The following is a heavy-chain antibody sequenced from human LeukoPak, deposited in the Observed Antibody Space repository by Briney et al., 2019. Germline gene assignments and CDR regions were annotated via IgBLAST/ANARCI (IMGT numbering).Heavy chain of an antibody. J-gene: IGHJ5*02. D-gene: IGHD6-13*01. Sequence: ASVKVSCKVSGYTLTELSMHWVRQAPGKGLEWMGGFDPEDGETIYAQKFQGRVTMTEDTSTDTAYMELSSLRSEDTAVYYCATGIEAAGSDWFDPWGQGTLVTVSS. CDR1: GYTLTELS. CDR3: ATGIEAAGSDWFDP. V-gene: IGHV1-24*01. CDR2: FDPEDGET.